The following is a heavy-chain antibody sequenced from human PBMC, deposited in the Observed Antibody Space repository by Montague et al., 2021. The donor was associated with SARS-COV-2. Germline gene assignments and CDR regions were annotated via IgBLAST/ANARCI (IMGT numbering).Heavy chain of an antibody. V-gene: IGHV4-34*01. CDR2: VTHRGNT. CDR1: GGSFSGYC. CDR3: ARHRRLGLISDSSVDY. Sequence: SETLSLTCAVYGGSFSGYCWSWIRQPPGKGLEWIGEVTHRGNTNYNPSLKSPVTISLDTSNNHFSLTLSSVTAADTAVYYCARHRRLGLISDSSVDYWGQGTLVTVSS. D-gene: IGHD6-6*01. J-gene: IGHJ4*02.